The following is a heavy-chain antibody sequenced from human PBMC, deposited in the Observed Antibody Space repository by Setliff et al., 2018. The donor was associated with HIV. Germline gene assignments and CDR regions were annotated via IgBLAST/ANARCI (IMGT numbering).Heavy chain of an antibody. CDR2: ITNDAGST. CDR1: GFTFSNYA. V-gene: IGHV3-23*01. J-gene: IGHJ6*03. Sequence: GGSLRLSCAASGFTFSNYAMTWVRQAAGKGLEWVSSITNDAGSTYHADPVRGRFTISRDNSKNSLYLQMNSLRAEDTAVYYCVGYTGLRVYYMDVWGKGTTVTVSS. D-gene: IGHD1-1*01. CDR3: VGYTGLRVYYMDV.